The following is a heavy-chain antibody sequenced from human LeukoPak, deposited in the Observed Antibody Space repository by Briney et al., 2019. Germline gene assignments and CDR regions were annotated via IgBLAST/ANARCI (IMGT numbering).Heavy chain of an antibody. J-gene: IGHJ5*02. CDR1: GGSISSSSYH. Sequence: SETLSLTCTVSGGSISSSSYHWGWIHQPPGKGLEWIGSIYYSGSTYYNPSLKSRVTISVDTSKNQFSLKLTSVTAADTAVYYCARDRTQWYSSNWYGPFDPWGQGTLVTVSS. CDR2: IYYSGST. V-gene: IGHV4-39*07. D-gene: IGHD6-13*01. CDR3: ARDRTQWYSSNWYGPFDP.